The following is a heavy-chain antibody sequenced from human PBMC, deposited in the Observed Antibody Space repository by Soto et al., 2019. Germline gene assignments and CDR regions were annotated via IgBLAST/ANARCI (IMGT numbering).Heavy chain of an antibody. D-gene: IGHD3-22*01. CDR2: ISWNSGSI. Sequence: ESGGGLVQPGRSLRLSCAASGFTFDDYAMHWVRQAPGKGLEWVSGISWNSGSIGYADAVKGRFTISRDNATNSLYMQMKSLRAKETDLYSCAKATYYYDSSGYYAPDAFDIWGQGTMVKVS. V-gene: IGHV3-9*01. CDR1: GFTFDDYA. CDR3: AKATYYYDSSGYYAPDAFDI. J-gene: IGHJ3*02.